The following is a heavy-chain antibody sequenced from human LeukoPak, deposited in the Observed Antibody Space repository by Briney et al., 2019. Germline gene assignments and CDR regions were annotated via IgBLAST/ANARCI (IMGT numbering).Heavy chain of an antibody. J-gene: IGHJ1*01. Sequence: SETLSLTCAVYGGSFSGYYWSWIRQPPGKGLEWIGEINHSGSTNYNPSLKSRVTISVDMSKNQFSLKLSSVTAADTAVYYCASGTVIYFQHWGQGTLVTVSS. D-gene: IGHD4-17*01. CDR3: ASGTVIYFQH. CDR2: INHSGST. V-gene: IGHV4-34*01. CDR1: GGSFSGYY.